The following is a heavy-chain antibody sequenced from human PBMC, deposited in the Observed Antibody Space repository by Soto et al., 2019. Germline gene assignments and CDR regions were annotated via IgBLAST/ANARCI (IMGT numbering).Heavy chain of an antibody. V-gene: IGHV3-30*18. CDR2: MSYDGSRQ. CDR3: AKGAWYGSSSSSDS. Sequence: QVQLVESGGGVVQPGRSLRLSCAASGSSLINYDMHWVRQAPGKGLEWVAVMSYDGSRQFYADSVRGRFSVSRDISKSALYLQMSSLRIEDTAIYYCAKGAWYGSSSSSDSWGQGTHGTVSS. J-gene: IGHJ4*02. D-gene: IGHD6-6*01. CDR1: GSSLINYD.